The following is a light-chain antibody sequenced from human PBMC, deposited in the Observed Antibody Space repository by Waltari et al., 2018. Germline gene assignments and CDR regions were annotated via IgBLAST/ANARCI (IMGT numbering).Light chain of an antibody. J-gene: IGKJ2*01. CDR2: WAS. Sequence: IVMPQSPASLAVSLGERATITCKSSERLFHADNNKNFLAWFQQRPGLSPRLLIYWASSRESGVPDRFTGGGSGTDFTLTINNVQPEDVAIYHCQQYGSTSEYTFGQGTRLGIK. CDR1: ERLFHADNNKNF. V-gene: IGKV4-1*01. CDR3: QQYGSTSEYT.